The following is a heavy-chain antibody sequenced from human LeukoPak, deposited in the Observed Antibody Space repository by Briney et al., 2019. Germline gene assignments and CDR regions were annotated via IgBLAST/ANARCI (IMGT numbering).Heavy chain of an antibody. CDR3: ARGGAFDC. CDR1: GFTVSSNY. CDR2: IYSGGGT. D-gene: IGHD3-10*01. Sequence: PGGSLRLSCVASGFTVSSNYMNWVRQAPGKGLEWVSVIYSGGGTYYADSVKGRFTISRDNSKNTLCLQMNSLRAEDTGVYYCARGGAFDCWGQGTLVTVSS. V-gene: IGHV3-53*01. J-gene: IGHJ4*02.